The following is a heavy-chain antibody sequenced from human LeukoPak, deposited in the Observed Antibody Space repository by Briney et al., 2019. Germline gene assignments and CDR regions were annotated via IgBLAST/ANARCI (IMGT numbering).Heavy chain of an antibody. CDR2: IYYSGST. CDR3: ASDRGGYNVFDY. CDR1: GGSISSGTYY. D-gene: IGHD3-10*01. V-gene: IGHV4-31*03. Sequence: SETLSLTCTVSGGSISSGTYYWTWIRQHPGKGLEWIGYIYYSGSTYYNPSLKSRLTISVDRSKNQFSLKLSSVTAADTAVYYCASDRGGYNVFDYWGQGTTVTVSS. J-gene: IGHJ4*03.